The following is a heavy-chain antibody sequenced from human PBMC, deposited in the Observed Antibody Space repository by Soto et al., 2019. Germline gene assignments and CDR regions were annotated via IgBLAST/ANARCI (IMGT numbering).Heavy chain of an antibody. D-gene: IGHD3-22*01. CDR1: GFTFGDSY. CDR2: ISPGSRYP. J-gene: IGHJ6*02. CDR3: ARDDGYYYDSSGYYYTPYYYGMDV. V-gene: IGHV3-11*06. Sequence: GGSRRLSCAGSGFTFGDSYMSWIRQAPGKGLEWLSYISPGSRYPAYADSVKGRFTISRDNSKNTLYLQMNSLRAEDTAVYYCARDDGYYYDSSGYYYTPYYYGMDVWGQGTTVTVSS.